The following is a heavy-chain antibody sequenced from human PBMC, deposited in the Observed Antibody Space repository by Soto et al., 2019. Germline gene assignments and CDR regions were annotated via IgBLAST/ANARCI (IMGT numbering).Heavy chain of an antibody. Sequence: SETLSLTCTVSGGSISSSSYYWGWIRQPPGKGLEWIGSIYYSGSTYYNPSLKSRVTISVDTSKNQFSLKLSSVTAADTVVYYCARSMGAFDIWGQGTMVTVSS. CDR3: ARSMGAFDI. CDR2: IYYSGST. D-gene: IGHD3-16*01. CDR1: GGSISSSSYY. J-gene: IGHJ3*02. V-gene: IGHV4-39*01.